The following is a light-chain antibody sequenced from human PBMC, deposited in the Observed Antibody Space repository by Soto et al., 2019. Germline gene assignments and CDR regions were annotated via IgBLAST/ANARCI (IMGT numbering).Light chain of an antibody. J-gene: IGKJ2*01. CDR3: QRRDT. V-gene: IGKV3-11*01. CDR1: QSVGSY. Sequence: EIVLTQSPATLSLSPGERATLSCRASQSVGSYLAWYQQRPGQPPRLLINDASNRATGIPARFSGSGSGTDFTLTISSLEPEDFAFYYSQRRDTFGQGTKLEIK. CDR2: DAS.